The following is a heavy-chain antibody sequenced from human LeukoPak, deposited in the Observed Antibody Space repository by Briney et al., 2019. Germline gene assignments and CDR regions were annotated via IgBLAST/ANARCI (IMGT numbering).Heavy chain of an antibody. J-gene: IGHJ4*02. Sequence: GGSLRLSCTASGFTFSTYGMHWVRQAPGKGLEWVTLISYDGSTKYYSDSVKGRFTLSRDNSKNTLYLQMNSLRAEDTAMYYCAQILTAPSFEYWGQGTLVTVSS. V-gene: IGHV3-30*03. CDR1: GFTFSTYG. CDR3: AQILTAPSFEY. CDR2: ISYDGSTK. D-gene: IGHD3-9*01.